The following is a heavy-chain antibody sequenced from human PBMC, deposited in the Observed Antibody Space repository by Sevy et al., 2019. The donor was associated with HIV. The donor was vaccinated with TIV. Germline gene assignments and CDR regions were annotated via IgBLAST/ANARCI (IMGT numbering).Heavy chain of an antibody. V-gene: IGHV4-39*01. Sequence: SETLSLTCSVSDDSISSSNYFWGWIRQPPGKGLEWIGRIYYTATTYYNPSLKSRITLSVDTSKKQYSLKLSSVTAADTAVYYCARHGSWSFYFDYWGQGILVTVSS. J-gene: IGHJ4*02. CDR2: IYYTATT. CDR1: DDSISSSNYF. D-gene: IGHD6-13*01. CDR3: ARHGSWSFYFDY.